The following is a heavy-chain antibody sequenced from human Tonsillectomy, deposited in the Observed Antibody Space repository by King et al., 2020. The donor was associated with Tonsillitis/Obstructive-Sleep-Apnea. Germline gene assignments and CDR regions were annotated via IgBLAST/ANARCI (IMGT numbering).Heavy chain of an antibody. CDR3: ARESDDAFDI. J-gene: IGHJ3*02. CDR1: GGSISNYY. Sequence: VQLQESGPGLVKPSETLSLTCTVSGGSISNYYWSWIRQPPGKGLECIGYIYYSGTTNYNPSLKSRVTISVDTSKNQFSLKLTSVTSADTAVYYCARESDDAFDIWGQGTMVTVSS. CDR2: IYYSGTT. V-gene: IGHV4-59*01.